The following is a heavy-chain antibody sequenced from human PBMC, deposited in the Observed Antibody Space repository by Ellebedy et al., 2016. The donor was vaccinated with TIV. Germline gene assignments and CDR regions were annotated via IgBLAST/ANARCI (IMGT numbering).Heavy chain of an antibody. CDR3: ARYCSGGSCYSHAFDI. D-gene: IGHD2-15*01. CDR1: GFTFSNYA. V-gene: IGHV3-11*01. Sequence: PGGSLRLSCAASGFTFSNYAMSWIRQAPGKGLEWVSYISISGSTIYYADSVKGRFTISRDKAKNSLYLQMNSLRAEDTAVYYCARYCSGGSCYSHAFDIWGQGTMVTVSS. J-gene: IGHJ3*02. CDR2: ISISGSTI.